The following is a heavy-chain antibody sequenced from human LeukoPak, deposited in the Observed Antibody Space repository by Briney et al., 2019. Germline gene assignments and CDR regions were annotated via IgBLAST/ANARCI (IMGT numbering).Heavy chain of an antibody. J-gene: IGHJ4*02. Sequence: SETLSLTCAVYGGSFSGYYWSWIRQPPGKGLEWIGEINHSGSTNYNPSLKSRVTISVDTSKNQFSLKLSSVTAADTAAYYCAARYCSSTSCHDYWGQGTLVTVSS. D-gene: IGHD2-2*01. CDR1: GGSFSGYY. CDR3: AARYCSSTSCHDY. V-gene: IGHV4-34*01. CDR2: INHSGST.